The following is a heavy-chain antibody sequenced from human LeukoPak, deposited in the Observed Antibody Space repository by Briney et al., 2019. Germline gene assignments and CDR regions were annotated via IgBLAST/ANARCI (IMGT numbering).Heavy chain of an antibody. CDR1: GVTFSSYA. D-gene: IGHD6-13*01. J-gene: IGHJ3*02. CDR2: ISGSGGST. V-gene: IGHV3-23*01. Sequence: GGSLRLSCAAAGVTFSSYAMSWVRQAPGKGREGVSAISGSGGSTYYADSVKGRCTISRYNAKNTLYLHMTSLRAEDPAVYSCAKGIAAAGTRYAFDTWGQGTTVTVSS. CDR3: AKGIAAAGTRYAFDT.